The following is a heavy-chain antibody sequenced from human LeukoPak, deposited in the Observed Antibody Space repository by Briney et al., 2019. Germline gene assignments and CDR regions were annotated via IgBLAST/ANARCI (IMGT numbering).Heavy chain of an antibody. J-gene: IGHJ4*02. Sequence: SETLSLTCTVSGGSISTYYWSWIRQPPGKGTEWIGYIYYTGSTGYNPSLKTRVTISVDTSKNQFSLRLSSATSADTAVYYCARDLVVVAATRDCYFDYWGQGTLVTVSS. CDR1: GGSISTYY. CDR2: IYYTGST. V-gene: IGHV4-59*01. CDR3: ARDLVVVAATRDCYFDY. D-gene: IGHD2-15*01.